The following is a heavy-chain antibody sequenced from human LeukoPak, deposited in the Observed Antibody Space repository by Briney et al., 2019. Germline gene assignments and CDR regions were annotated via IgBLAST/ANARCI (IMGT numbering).Heavy chain of an antibody. V-gene: IGHV1-46*01. Sequence: ASVKVSCKVSGYTLTELSMHWVRQAPGQGLEWMGIINPSGGSTSYAQKFQGRVTMTRDMSTSTVYMELSSLRSEDTAVYYCASYGIFGVGRQSDWFDPWGQGTLVTVSS. CDR1: GYTLTELS. J-gene: IGHJ5*02. CDR3: ASYGIFGVGRQSDWFDP. CDR2: INPSGGST. D-gene: IGHD3-3*01.